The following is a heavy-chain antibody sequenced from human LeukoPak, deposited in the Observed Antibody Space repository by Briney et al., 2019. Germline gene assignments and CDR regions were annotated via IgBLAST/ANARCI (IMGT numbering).Heavy chain of an antibody. CDR2: IWYDGSNK. CDR3: ARVSSDSNGWYHFDY. J-gene: IGHJ4*02. V-gene: IGHV3-33*01. CDR1: GFTFSSYG. D-gene: IGHD6-19*01. Sequence: GGSLRLSCAASGFTFSSYGMHWVRQAPGKGLEWVAVIWYDGSNKYYADSVKGGFTISRDNSKNTLYLQMNSLRVEDTAVYYCARVSSDSNGWYHFDYWGQGTLVTVSS.